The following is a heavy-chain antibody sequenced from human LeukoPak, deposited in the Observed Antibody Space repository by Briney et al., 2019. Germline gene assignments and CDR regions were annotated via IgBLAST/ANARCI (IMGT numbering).Heavy chain of an antibody. J-gene: IGHJ4*02. V-gene: IGHV4-39*07. Sequence: SETLSLTCTVSGGSISSSSYYWGWIRQPPGKGLKWIGTIYHSGSTYYSPSLKSRVTVSVDTSKNEFSLKLTSVTAADTAVYYCARTPIYYFDNSGYYNWGQGTLVTVSS. D-gene: IGHD3-22*01. CDR3: ARTPIYYFDNSGYYN. CDR2: IYHSGST. CDR1: GGSISSSSYY.